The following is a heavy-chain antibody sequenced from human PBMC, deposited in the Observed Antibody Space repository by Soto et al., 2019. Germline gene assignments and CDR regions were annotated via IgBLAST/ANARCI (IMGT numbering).Heavy chain of an antibody. V-gene: IGHV3-30-3*01. CDR1: GFTFSSYA. J-gene: IGHJ6*02. D-gene: IGHD6-6*01. CDR3: ARGSAARPGSKRAYYYYYGMDV. Sequence: HPGGSLRLSCAASGFTFSSYAMHWVRQAPGKGLEWVAVISYDGSNKYYADSVKGRFTISRDNSKNTLYLQMNSLRAEDTAVYYCARGSAARPGSKRAYYYYYGMDVWGQGTTVTVSS. CDR2: ISYDGSNK.